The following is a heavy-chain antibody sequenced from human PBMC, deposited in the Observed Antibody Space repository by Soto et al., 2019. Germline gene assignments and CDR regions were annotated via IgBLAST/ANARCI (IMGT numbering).Heavy chain of an antibody. CDR3: ARPYYDSSGYLRDDAFDI. Sequence: ASVEVSCKASGGAFGSCAISCVRQAPGQGLEWMGGIIPIFGTANYAQKFQGRVTITADESTSTAYMELSSLRSEDTAVYYCARPYYDSSGYLRDDAFDIWGQGTMVTVSS. CDR1: GGAFGSCA. D-gene: IGHD3-22*01. CDR2: IIPIFGTA. J-gene: IGHJ3*02. V-gene: IGHV1-69*13.